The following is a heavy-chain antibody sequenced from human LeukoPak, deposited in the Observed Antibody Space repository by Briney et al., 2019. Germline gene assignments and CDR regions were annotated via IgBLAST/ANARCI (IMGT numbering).Heavy chain of an antibody. D-gene: IGHD5-18*01. J-gene: IGHJ4*02. Sequence: SETLSLTCAVYGGSFSGDYWSWIRQPPGKGLEWIGEINHSGSTNYNPSLKSRVTISVDTSKNQFSLKLSSVTAADTAVYYCARGPRGYSYGFLRYWGQGTLVTVSS. V-gene: IGHV4-34*01. CDR1: GGSFSGDY. CDR3: ARGPRGYSYGFLRY. CDR2: INHSGST.